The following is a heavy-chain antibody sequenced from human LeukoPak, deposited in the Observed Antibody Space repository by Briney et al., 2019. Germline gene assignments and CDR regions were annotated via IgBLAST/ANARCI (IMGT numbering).Heavy chain of an antibody. CDR1: GGSFSGYY. CDR3: ARGVRYYYDSSGYYYYFGY. Sequence: SETLSLTCAVYGGSFSGYYWSWIRQPPGKGLEWIGEINHSGSTNYNPSLKSRVTISVDTSKNQFSLKLSSVTAADTAVYYCARGVRYYYDSSGYYYYFGYWGQGTLVTVSS. CDR2: INHSGST. D-gene: IGHD3-22*01. V-gene: IGHV4-34*01. J-gene: IGHJ4*02.